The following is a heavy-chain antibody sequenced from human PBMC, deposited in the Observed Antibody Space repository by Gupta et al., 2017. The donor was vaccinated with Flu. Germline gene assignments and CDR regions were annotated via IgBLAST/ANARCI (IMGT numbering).Heavy chain of an antibody. CDR2: INHSGST. Sequence: QVQLQQWGAGLLKPSETLSLTCAVYGGSFSGYYWSWIRQPPGKGLEGIGEINHSGSTNYNPSLKSRVTISVDTSKNQFSLKLSSVTAADTAVYYCAREGSASSSGWYEWGWFDPWGQGTLVTVSS. CDR3: AREGSASSSGWYEWGWFDP. J-gene: IGHJ5*02. CDR1: GGSFSGYY. D-gene: IGHD6-19*01. V-gene: IGHV4-34*01.